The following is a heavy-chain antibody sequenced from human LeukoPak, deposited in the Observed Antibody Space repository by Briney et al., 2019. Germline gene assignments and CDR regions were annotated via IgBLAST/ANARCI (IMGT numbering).Heavy chain of an antibody. V-gene: IGHV1-3*01. D-gene: IGHD3-10*01. J-gene: IGHJ4*02. CDR3: AREAITMVRGVMGY. Sequence: ASVKVSCKASGYTFTSYAMHWVRQAPGQRLEWMGWINAGNGNTKYSQKFQGRVTITRDTSASTAYMELRSLRSDDTAVYYCAREAITMVRGVMGYWGQGTLVTVSS. CDR2: INAGNGNT. CDR1: GYTFTSYA.